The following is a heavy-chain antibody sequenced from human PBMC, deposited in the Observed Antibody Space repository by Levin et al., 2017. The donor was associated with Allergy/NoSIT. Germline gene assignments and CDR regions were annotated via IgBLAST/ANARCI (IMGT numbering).Heavy chain of an antibody. J-gene: IGHJ4*02. CDR2: MKQDGSEI. D-gene: IGHD1-26*01. CDR3: TRDKVVGPTHFDH. CDR1: GFTFSNYW. Sequence: LSLTCAASGFTFSNYWMSWVRQAPGKGLEWVANMKQDGSEIYYVDSVKGRFTISRDNAKNSLYLQMNSLRADDTAVYYCTRDKVVGPTHFDHWGQGTLVTVSS. V-gene: IGHV3-7*01.